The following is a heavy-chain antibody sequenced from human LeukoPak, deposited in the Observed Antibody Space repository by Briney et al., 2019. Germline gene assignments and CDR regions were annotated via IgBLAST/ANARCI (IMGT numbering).Heavy chain of an antibody. CDR2: IYYSGST. D-gene: IGHD6-13*01. Sequence: PSQTLSLTCTVSGGSISSGGYYWSWIRQHPGKGLEWIGYIYYSGSTYYNPSLKSRITISVDTSKNQFSLELTSVTAADTAVYYCARYSSTWPYWYFDLWGRGTLVTVSS. J-gene: IGHJ2*01. CDR3: ARYSSTWPYWYFDL. CDR1: GGSISSGGYY. V-gene: IGHV4-31*03.